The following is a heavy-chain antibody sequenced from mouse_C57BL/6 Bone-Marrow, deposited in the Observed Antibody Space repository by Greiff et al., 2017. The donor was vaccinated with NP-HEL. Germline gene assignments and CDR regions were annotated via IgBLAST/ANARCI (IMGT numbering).Heavy chain of an antibody. CDR1: GYTFTSYW. Sequence: QVQLQQPGAELVKPGASVKLSCKASGYTFTSYWMHWVKQRPGQGLEWIGMIHPNSGSTNYNEKFKSKATLTVDKSSSTAYMQLSSLTSEDSAVYYCARVSSGGAWFAYWGQGTLVTVSA. V-gene: IGHV1-64*01. D-gene: IGHD2-13*01. CDR2: IHPNSGST. CDR3: ARVSSGGAWFAY. J-gene: IGHJ3*01.